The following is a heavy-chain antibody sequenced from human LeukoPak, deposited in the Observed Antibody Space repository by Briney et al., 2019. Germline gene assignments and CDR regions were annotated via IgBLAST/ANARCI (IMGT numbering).Heavy chain of an antibody. CDR1: GFTFGDYA. V-gene: IGHV3-49*04. J-gene: IGHJ4*02. CDR3: TRGRYYYDSSGLYY. Sequence: PGRSLRLSCTASGFTFGDYAMSWVRQAPGKGLEWVGFIRSKAYGGTTEYAASVKGRFTISRDDFKSIAYLQMKSLKTEDTAVYYCTRGRYYYDSSGLYYWGQGTLVTVSS. CDR2: IRSKAYGGTT. D-gene: IGHD3-22*01.